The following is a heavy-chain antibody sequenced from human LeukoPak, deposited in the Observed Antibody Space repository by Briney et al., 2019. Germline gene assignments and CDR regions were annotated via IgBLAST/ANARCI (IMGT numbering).Heavy chain of an antibody. CDR1: RFTFNTYA. CDR3: ATVKRDCSGGTCYSYDY. J-gene: IGHJ4*02. Sequence: GGSLRLSCVASRFTFNTYAVTWVRQAPGKGLGWVSAISSNDELTSDADTVGGRFTLSRDNSKSTVFLQMNGLRADDRAVYYCATVKRDCSGGTCYSYDYWGQGTLVTVSS. CDR2: ISSNDELT. D-gene: IGHD2-15*01. V-gene: IGHV3-23*01.